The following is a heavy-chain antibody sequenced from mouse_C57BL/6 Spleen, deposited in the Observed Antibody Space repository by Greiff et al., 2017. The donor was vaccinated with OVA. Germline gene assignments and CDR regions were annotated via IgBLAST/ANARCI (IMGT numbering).Heavy chain of an antibody. Sequence: VQLVESGAELAKPGASVKLSCKASGYTFTSYWMHWVKQRPGQGLEWIGYINPSSGYTKYNQKFKDKATLTADKSSSTAYMQLSSLTYEDSAVYYCARYNDYDGYAMDYWGQGTSVTVSS. J-gene: IGHJ4*01. CDR1: GYTFTSYW. D-gene: IGHD2-4*01. CDR2: INPSSGYT. CDR3: ARYNDYDGYAMDY. V-gene: IGHV1-7*01.